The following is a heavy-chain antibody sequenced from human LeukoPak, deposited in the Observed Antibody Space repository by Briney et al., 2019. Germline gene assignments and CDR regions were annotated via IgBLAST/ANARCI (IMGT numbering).Heavy chain of an antibody. CDR3: ARGVRYYYDSSGYPDY. Sequence: GGSLRLSCAASGFTFSSYEMNWVRQAPGKGLEWVSYISSSGSTIYYADSVKGRFTISRDNAKNSLYLQMNSLRAEDTAVYYCARGVRYYYDSSGYPDYWGQGTLVTVSS. CDR1: GFTFSSYE. D-gene: IGHD3-22*01. CDR2: ISSSGSTI. J-gene: IGHJ4*02. V-gene: IGHV3-48*03.